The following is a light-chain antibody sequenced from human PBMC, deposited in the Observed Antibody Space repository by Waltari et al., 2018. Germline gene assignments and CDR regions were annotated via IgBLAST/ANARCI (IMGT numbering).Light chain of an antibody. CDR3: QQYYSPPLT. Sequence: DIVMTQSPDSLAVSLGERATINCKSSQSGFYSSNNKHYFGWDQKKPGQPPKLLIYWASTREPGVPDRFSGSGSVTNFTLTITSLQAEDVALYYCQQYYSPPLTFGQGTKVEIK. J-gene: IGKJ1*01. CDR1: QSGFYSSNNKHY. CDR2: WAS. V-gene: IGKV4-1*01.